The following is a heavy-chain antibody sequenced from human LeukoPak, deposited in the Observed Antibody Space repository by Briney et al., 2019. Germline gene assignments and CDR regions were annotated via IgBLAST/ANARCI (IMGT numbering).Heavy chain of an antibody. Sequence: PGGSLRLSCAASGFTFSSYGMHWVRQAPGKGLEWVAVIWYDGSNKYYADSVKGRFTISRDNSKNTLYLQMNGLRAEDTAVYYCARVSRSSYFDYWGQGTLVTVSS. V-gene: IGHV3-33*01. CDR1: GFTFSSYG. J-gene: IGHJ4*02. CDR2: IWYDGSNK. CDR3: ARVSRSSYFDY.